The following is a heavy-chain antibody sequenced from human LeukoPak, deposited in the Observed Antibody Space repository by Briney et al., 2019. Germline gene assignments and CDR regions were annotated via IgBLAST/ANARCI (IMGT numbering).Heavy chain of an antibody. J-gene: IGHJ3*02. CDR1: GYSFTHYY. CDR3: ERDTVGNVFHI. Sequence: ASVNVSCKAAGYSFTHYYIHGVRQAPGQGLDWVGWINPECGNTMYAQKVHGRVTMTRDESISTAYMELRWLTDDDTGSYFCERDTVGNVFHIWGQGTMVSVSS. D-gene: IGHD1-14*01. CDR2: INPECGNT. V-gene: IGHV1-2*02.